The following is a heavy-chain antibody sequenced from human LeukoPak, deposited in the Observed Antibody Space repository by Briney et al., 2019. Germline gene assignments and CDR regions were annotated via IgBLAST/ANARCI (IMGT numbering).Heavy chain of an antibody. J-gene: IGHJ4*02. Sequence: GASVKVSCKASGYTFTSYDINWVRQATGQGLEWMGWMNPNSGNTGYAQKFQGRVTITRDTSISTAYMELSSLRFEDTAVYYCARDGYNYGYFDYWGQGTLVTVSS. CDR3: ARDGYNYGYFDY. D-gene: IGHD5-24*01. V-gene: IGHV1-8*01. CDR1: GYTFTSYD. CDR2: MNPNSGNT.